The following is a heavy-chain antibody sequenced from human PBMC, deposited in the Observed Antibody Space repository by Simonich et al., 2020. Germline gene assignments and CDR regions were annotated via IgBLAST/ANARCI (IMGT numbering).Heavy chain of an antibody. CDR2: IIPILGIA. Sequence: QVQLVQSGAEVKKPGSSVKVSCKASGGNFSSYAISWVRQAPGQGLEWMREIIPILGIANYAQKFQCRVTITADKSTSTAYMELSSLRSEDTAVYYCARGGLADRRIVYYYYMDVWGKGTTVTVSS. J-gene: IGHJ6*03. V-gene: IGHV1-69*09. CDR1: GGNFSSYA. CDR3: ARGGLADRRIVYYYYMDV. D-gene: IGHD2-15*01.